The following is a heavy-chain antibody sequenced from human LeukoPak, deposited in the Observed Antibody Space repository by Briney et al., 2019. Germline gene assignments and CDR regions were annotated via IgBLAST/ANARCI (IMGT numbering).Heavy chain of an antibody. D-gene: IGHD1-7*01. CDR1: GGSFSGYY. Sequence: SETLSLTCAVYGGSFSGYYWSWIRQPPGKGLEWIGEINHSGSTNYNPSLKSRVTISVDTSKNQFSLKLSSVTAADTAVYYCAREDGITGTTYYFDYWGQGTLVTVSS. V-gene: IGHV4-34*01. CDR2: INHSGST. J-gene: IGHJ4*02. CDR3: AREDGITGTTYYFDY.